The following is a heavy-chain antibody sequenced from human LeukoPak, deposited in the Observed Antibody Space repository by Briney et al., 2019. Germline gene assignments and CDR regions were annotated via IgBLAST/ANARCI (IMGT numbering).Heavy chain of an antibody. CDR3: ARGPRGYSGYLDY. CDR2: IYHSGST. CDR1: GGSISSSNW. V-gene: IGHV4-4*02. J-gene: IGHJ4*02. Sequence: SETLSLTCAVSGGSISSSNWWSWVRQPPGKGLEWIGEIYHSGSTNYNPSLKSRVTISVDTSKNQFSLKLSSVTAADTAVYYCARGPRGYSGYLDYWGQGTLVTVSS. D-gene: IGHD5-12*01.